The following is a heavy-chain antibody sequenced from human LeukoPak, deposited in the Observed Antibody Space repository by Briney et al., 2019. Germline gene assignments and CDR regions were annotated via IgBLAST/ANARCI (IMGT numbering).Heavy chain of an antibody. CDR1: GFTFSSYS. D-gene: IGHD6-13*01. CDR3: ARALIAAAGTFGGY. CDR2: ISSSSSTI. Sequence: GGSLRLSCAASGFTFSSYSMNWVRQAPGKGLEWVSYISSSSSTIYYADSVKGRFTISRDNAKNSLYLQMNSLRAEDTAVYYCARALIAAAGTFGGYWGQGTLVTVSS. J-gene: IGHJ4*02. V-gene: IGHV3-48*01.